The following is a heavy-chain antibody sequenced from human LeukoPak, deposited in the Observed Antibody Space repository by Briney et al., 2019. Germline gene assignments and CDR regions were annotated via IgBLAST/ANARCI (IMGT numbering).Heavy chain of an antibody. CDR3: ASQKSGDPLFDH. V-gene: IGHV3-43D*04. D-gene: IGHD2-21*02. CDR2: ISWDGDST. J-gene: IGHJ4*02. Sequence: GGSLRLYCAASGLIFDDNAMNWVRQAPGKGLEWVSLISWDGDSTYYADSVRGRFTISRDNSKKSLYLQMNSLRAEDSALYYCASQKSGDPLFDHWGQGTLVTVSS. CDR1: GLIFDDNA.